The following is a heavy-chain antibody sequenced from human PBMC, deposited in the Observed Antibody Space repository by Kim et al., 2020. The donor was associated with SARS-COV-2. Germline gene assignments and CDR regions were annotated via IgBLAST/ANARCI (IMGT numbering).Heavy chain of an antibody. CDR2: IHDSGDT. Sequence: SETLSLTCTVDGGSFRGYHWSWIRQSPGKGLEWIGEIHDSGDTNYSPALKSRVSISADTSKKQFYLKLTSVTAADTAVYFCARPPIYYYGSGSHSYFALWGRGTLVTVSS. CDR1: GGSFRGYH. J-gene: IGHJ2*01. V-gene: IGHV4-34*01. D-gene: IGHD3-10*01. CDR3: ARPPIYYYGSGSHSYFAL.